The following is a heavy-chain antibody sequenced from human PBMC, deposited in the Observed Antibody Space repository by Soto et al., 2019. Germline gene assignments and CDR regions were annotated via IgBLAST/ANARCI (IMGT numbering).Heavy chain of an antibody. D-gene: IGHD1-1*01. Sequence: QVQLQQWGAGLLKPSETLSLTCAVFGGSVNSGNYYWSWIRQPPGKGLEWIGEMSHSGGTHFNPSLKSRVTISVDTSKNRFSLMMSSVTAADTALYYCARVERGTATTVVDAFDIWGPGTMVTVSS. V-gene: IGHV4-34*01. J-gene: IGHJ3*02. CDR2: MSHSGGT. CDR3: ARVERGTATTVVDAFDI. CDR1: GGSVNSGNYY.